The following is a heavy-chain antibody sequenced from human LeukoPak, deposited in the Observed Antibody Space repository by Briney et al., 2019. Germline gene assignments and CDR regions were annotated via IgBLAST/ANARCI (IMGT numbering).Heavy chain of an antibody. Sequence: GGSLRLSCAASGFTFSSYNMNWVRQAPGKGLEWVSSISSGSSYIYYADSLKGRFTISRDNAKNSLYLQMNSLRAEDTAVYYCARSLVVGATYPYHWGQGTLVTVSS. V-gene: IGHV3-21*01. D-gene: IGHD1-26*01. CDR3: ARSLVVGATYPYH. J-gene: IGHJ5*02. CDR1: GFTFSSYN. CDR2: ISSGSSYI.